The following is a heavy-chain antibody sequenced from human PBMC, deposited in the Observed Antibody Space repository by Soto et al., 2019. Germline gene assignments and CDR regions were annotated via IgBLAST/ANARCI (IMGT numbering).Heavy chain of an antibody. V-gene: IGHV4-30-4*01. D-gene: IGHD6-13*01. CDR3: ARGNSSSWYFRYYYGMDV. J-gene: IGHJ6*02. CDR1: GGSISCGDYY. CDR2: IYYSGST. Sequence: SETLSLTCTVSGGSISCGDYYWSWIRRPPGKGLEWIGYIYYSGSTYYNPSLKSRVTISVDTSKNQFSLKLSSVTAADTAVYYCARGNSSSWYFRYYYGMDVWGQGTTVTVSS.